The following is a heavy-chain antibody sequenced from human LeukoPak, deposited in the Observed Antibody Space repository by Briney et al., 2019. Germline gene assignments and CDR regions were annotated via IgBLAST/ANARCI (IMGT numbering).Heavy chain of an antibody. D-gene: IGHD3-22*01. J-gene: IGHJ3*02. CDR3: AITIVVVTQTAFDI. V-gene: IGHV3-21*01. CDR1: GFAFSTLT. Sequence: PGGSLRLSCAASGFAFSTLTMNWVRQAPGKGLELVSSISSASSYIYYADSVKGRFTISRDNAKNSLYLQMNSLRAEDTAVYYCAITIVVVTQTAFDIWGQGTMVTVSS. CDR2: ISSASSYI.